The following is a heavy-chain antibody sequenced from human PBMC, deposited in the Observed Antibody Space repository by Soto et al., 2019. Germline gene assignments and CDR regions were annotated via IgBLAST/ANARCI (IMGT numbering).Heavy chain of an antibody. D-gene: IGHD5-18*01. V-gene: IGHV4-39*01. CDR1: GGSIGRSSYY. CDR2: IYYSGST. J-gene: IGHJ4*02. Sequence: SETLSLTCTVSGGSIGRSSYYWGWIRQPPGKGLEWIGSIYYSGSTYYNPSLKSRVTISVDTSKNQFSLKLSSVTAADTAVYYCASDHPHSYGVYYVDYWGQGTPVTVS. CDR3: ASDHPHSYGVYYVDY.